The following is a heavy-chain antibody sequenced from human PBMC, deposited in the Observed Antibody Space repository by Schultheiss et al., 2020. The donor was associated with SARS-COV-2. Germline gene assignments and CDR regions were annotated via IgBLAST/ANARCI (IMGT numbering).Heavy chain of an antibody. CDR1: DGSISPYF. Sequence: SETLSLTCTVSDGSISPYFWSWIRQPPGKGLEWIGYISYSGSTSYHPSLNSRVTISVDTSKNQFSLKLSSVTAADTAVYYCARTLYSSGWYDIDYWGQGTLVTVSS. CDR3: ARTLYSSGWYDIDY. J-gene: IGHJ4*02. CDR2: ISYSGST. V-gene: IGHV4-59*01. D-gene: IGHD6-19*01.